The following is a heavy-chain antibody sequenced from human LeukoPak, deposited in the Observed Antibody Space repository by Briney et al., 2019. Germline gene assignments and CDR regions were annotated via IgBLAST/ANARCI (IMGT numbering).Heavy chain of an antibody. CDR1: GGSISSXX. CDR2: IXYXGSD. D-gene: IGHD3/OR15-3a*01. V-gene: IGHV4-59*08. Sequence: SETXSXTCTXSGGSISSXXXXXXRQPPGKXXXXIEYIXYXGSDNYNXXLKGXXXIXVDTSKNRFSLKLSSVTAADTAVYYCARHPGRTGAFDIWGQGTMVTVSS. J-gene: IGHJ3*02. CDR3: ARHPGRTGAFDI.